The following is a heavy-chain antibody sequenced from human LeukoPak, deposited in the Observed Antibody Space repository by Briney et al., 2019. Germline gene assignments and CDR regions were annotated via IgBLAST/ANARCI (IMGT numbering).Heavy chain of an antibody. CDR3: XRXGQXWLQFDYYYMDV. Sequence: GGSLRLSCAASGFTFSSYSMNWVRQAPGKGLEWVSSISSSSSYIYYADSVKGRFTISRDNAKNSLYLQMNSLRAEDTAVYYCXRXGQXWLQFDYYYMDVWGKGTTVTVSS. V-gene: IGHV3-21*01. CDR1: GFTFSSYS. D-gene: IGHD5-24*01. CDR2: ISSSSSYI. J-gene: IGHJ6*03.